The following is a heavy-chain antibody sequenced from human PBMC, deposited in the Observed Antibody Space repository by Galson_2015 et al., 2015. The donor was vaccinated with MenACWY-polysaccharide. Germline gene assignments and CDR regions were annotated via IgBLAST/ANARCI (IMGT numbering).Heavy chain of an antibody. CDR1: DSSIRSGYF. V-gene: IGHV4-38-2*01. CDR2: IFHSGTT. D-gene: IGHD1-26*01. J-gene: IGHJ4*02. CDR3: ARVEKYSGSFYILY. Sequence: ETLSLPCAVSDSSIRSGYFWGWFRQPPGEGLEWIASIFHSGTTYYNPSLKSRVTISVDTSKNQFSLKLSSVTAADTAVYYCARVEKYSGSFYILYWGQGTLVPVSS.